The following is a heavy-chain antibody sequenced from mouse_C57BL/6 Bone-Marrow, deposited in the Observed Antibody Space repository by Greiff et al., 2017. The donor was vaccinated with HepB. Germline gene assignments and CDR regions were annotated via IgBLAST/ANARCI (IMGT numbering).Heavy chain of an antibody. D-gene: IGHD2-4*01. CDR1: GYSITSGYY. Sequence: DVKLQESGPGLVKPSQSLSLTCSVTGYSITSGYYWNWIRQFPGNKLEWMGYISYDGSNNYNPSLKNRISITRDTSKNQFFLKLNSVTTEDTATYYCARGTGLRRGAWFAYWGQGTLVTVSA. CDR2: ISYDGSN. V-gene: IGHV3-6*01. J-gene: IGHJ3*01. CDR3: ARGTGLRRGAWFAY.